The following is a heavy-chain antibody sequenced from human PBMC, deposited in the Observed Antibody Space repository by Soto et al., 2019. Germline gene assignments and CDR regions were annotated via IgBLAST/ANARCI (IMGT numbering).Heavy chain of an antibody. Sequence: SETLSLTCAVSRGSISSSNWWSWVRQPPGKGLEWIGEIYHSGSTNYNPSLKSRVTISVDKSKNQFSLKLSSVTAADTAVYYCARVVLRYFDWSPYYFDYWGQGTLVTVSS. CDR2: IYHSGST. CDR1: RGSISSSNW. J-gene: IGHJ4*02. V-gene: IGHV4-4*02. D-gene: IGHD3-9*01. CDR3: ARVVLRYFDWSPYYFDY.